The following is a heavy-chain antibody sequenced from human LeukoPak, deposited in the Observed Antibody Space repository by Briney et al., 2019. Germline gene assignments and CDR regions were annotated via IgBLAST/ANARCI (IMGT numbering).Heavy chain of an antibody. Sequence: SETLSLTCAVYGGSFSGYYWSWIRQPPGKGLEWIGEINHSGSTNYNPSLKSRVTISVDTSKNQFSLKLSSVTAADTAVYYCAREARDYVGYYYYYYMDVWGKGTTVTISS. J-gene: IGHJ6*03. CDR3: AREARDYVGYYYYYYMDV. CDR1: GGSFSGYY. D-gene: IGHD4-17*01. V-gene: IGHV4-34*01. CDR2: INHSGST.